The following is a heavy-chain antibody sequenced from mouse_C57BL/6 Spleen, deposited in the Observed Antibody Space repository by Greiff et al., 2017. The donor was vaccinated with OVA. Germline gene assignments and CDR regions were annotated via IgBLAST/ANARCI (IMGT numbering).Heavy chain of an antibody. Sequence: QVQLKESGPELVKPGASVKISCKASGYAFSSSWMNWVKQRPGKGLEWIGRIYPGDGDTNYNGKFKGKATLTADKSSSTAYMQLSSLTSEDSAVYFCAREDYYSNYVHFDVWGTGTTVTVSS. CDR1: GYAFSSSW. J-gene: IGHJ1*03. D-gene: IGHD2-5*01. V-gene: IGHV1-82*01. CDR3: AREDYYSNYVHFDV. CDR2: IYPGDGDT.